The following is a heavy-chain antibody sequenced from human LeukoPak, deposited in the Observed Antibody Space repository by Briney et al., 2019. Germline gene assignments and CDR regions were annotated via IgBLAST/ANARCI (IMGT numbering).Heavy chain of an antibody. Sequence: SETLSLTCTVSGGSIGSYYWSWIRQPPGKGLEWIGYIYYSGSTNYNPSLKSRVTISVDTSKNQFSLKLSSVTAADTAVYYCARAGSERYYYDSSGYYNWFDPWGQGTLVTVSS. CDR1: GGSIGSYY. CDR2: IYYSGST. CDR3: ARAGSERYYYDSSGYYNWFDP. J-gene: IGHJ5*02. V-gene: IGHV4-59*01. D-gene: IGHD3-22*01.